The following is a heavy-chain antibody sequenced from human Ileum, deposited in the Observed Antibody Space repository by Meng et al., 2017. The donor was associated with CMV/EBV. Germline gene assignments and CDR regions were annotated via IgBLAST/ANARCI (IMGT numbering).Heavy chain of an antibody. Sequence: GGSLRLSCAASGFTFSSYAMHWVRQAPGKGLEWVAVISYDGSNKYYADSVKGRFTISRDNSKNTLYLQMNSLRAEDTAVYYCARDEEQYSSGWYQSGPDYWGQGTLVTVSS. J-gene: IGHJ4*02. CDR2: ISYDGSNK. CDR3: ARDEEQYSSGWYQSGPDY. CDR1: GFTFSSYA. V-gene: IGHV3-30-3*01. D-gene: IGHD6-19*01.